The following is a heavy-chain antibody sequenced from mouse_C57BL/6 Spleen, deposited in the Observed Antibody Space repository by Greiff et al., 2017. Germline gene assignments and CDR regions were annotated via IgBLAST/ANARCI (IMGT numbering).Heavy chain of an antibody. J-gene: IGHJ1*03. D-gene: IGHD2-3*01. V-gene: IGHV1-81*01. Sequence: VQLQQSGAELARPGASVKLSCKASGYTFTSYGISWVKQRTGQGLEWIGEIYPRSGNTYYNEKFKGKATLTADKSSSTAYMELRSLTSEDSAVYFCASPAYDGYWYFDVWGTGTTVTVSS. CDR3: ASPAYDGYWYFDV. CDR2: IYPRSGNT. CDR1: GYTFTSYG.